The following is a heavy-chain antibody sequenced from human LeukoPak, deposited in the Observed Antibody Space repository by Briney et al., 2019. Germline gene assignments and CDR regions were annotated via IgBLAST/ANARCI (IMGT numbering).Heavy chain of an antibody. CDR3: ASMAYYDFWSGFPYGMDV. CDR2: IYYSGST. Sequence: SETLSLTCTVSGGSISSYYWSWIGQPPGKGLEWIGYIYYSGSTNYNPSLKSRVTISVDTSMNQFSLKLSSVTAADTAVYYCASMAYYDFWSGFPYGMDVWGQGTTVTVSS. V-gene: IGHV4-59*01. D-gene: IGHD3-3*01. CDR1: GGSISSYY. J-gene: IGHJ6*02.